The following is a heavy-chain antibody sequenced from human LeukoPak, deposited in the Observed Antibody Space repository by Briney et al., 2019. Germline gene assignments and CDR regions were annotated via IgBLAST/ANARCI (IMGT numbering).Heavy chain of an antibody. CDR1: GFAFSTYV. V-gene: IGHV3-64D*06. D-gene: IGHD1-1*01. CDR3: VKDGGTVWNVVNYYFDF. Sequence: AESLTLSWSASGFAFSTYVMHCVRQAPGKGLECISGIDSNGGRTYYADSVKGRFTISRDNSTNTLYLQMSSLRVEDTAVYYCVKDGGTVWNVVNYYFDFWGQGTLVTVSS. CDR2: IDSNGGRT. J-gene: IGHJ4*02.